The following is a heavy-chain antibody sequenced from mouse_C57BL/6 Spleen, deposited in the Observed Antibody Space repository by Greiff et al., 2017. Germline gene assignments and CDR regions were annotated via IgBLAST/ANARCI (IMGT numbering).Heavy chain of an antibody. CDR1: GYAFSSSW. CDR2: IYPGDGDT. CDR3: ARGGGYDGGGAMDY. J-gene: IGHJ4*01. D-gene: IGHD2-2*01. V-gene: IGHV1-82*01. Sequence: VQLQQSGPELVKPGASVKISCKASGYAFSSSWMNWVKQRPGKGLEWIGRIYPGDGDTNYNGKFKGKATLTADKSSSTAYMQLSSLTSEDSAVXFCARGGGYDGGGAMDYWGQGTSVTVSS.